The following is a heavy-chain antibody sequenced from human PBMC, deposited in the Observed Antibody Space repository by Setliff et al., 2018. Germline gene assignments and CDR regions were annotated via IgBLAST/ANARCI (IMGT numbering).Heavy chain of an antibody. CDR3: ARDGYGDDWNTFVDVYYYYMDV. CDR1: GYSINSGYY. J-gene: IGHJ6*03. V-gene: IGHV4-38-2*02. D-gene: IGHD5-18*01. CDR2: IYRDGNT. Sequence: SETLSLTCAVSGYSINSGYYWGRIRQSPGKGLEWIGSIYRDGNTYYNPSLRSRVTISVDTSKNQFSLNLSSVTAADTAVHYCARDGYGDDWNTFVDVYYYYMDVWGKGTTVTVSS.